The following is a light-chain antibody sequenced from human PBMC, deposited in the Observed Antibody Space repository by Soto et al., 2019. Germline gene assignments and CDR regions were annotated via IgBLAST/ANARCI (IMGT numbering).Light chain of an antibody. CDR2: RNY. V-gene: IGLV1-47*01. CDR3: AVWDDSLRGVI. Sequence: QSVLTQPPSASGTPGQRVTFSCSGSISNIGDNDVFWYQQLPGTAPKLLIYRNYERPSGVPDRFSGSKSGTSASRAISGLRSEYEADYYCAVWDDSLRGVIFGGGTKLTVL. CDR1: ISNIGDND. J-gene: IGLJ2*01.